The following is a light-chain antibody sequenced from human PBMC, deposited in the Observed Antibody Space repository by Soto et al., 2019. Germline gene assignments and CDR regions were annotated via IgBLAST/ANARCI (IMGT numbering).Light chain of an antibody. CDR2: EVN. CDR1: SSDVGVYNY. Sequence: QSALTQPASVSGSPGQSITISCTGTSSDVGVYNYVSWYQQHPGKAPKVMIYEVNNRPSGVSNRFSGSKSGNTASLTISGLQAEDEADYYCSSYTSSSTWVFGGGTKVTVL. CDR3: SSYTSSSTWV. V-gene: IGLV2-14*01. J-gene: IGLJ3*02.